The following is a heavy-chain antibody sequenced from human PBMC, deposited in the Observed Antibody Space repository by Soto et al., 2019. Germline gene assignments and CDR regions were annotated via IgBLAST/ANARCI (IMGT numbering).Heavy chain of an antibody. D-gene: IGHD2-15*01. CDR3: ARVRGGGSEYFFDY. CDR1: GYTFTRYN. Sequence: ASVKVSCKASGYTFTRYNVHWVRQAPAQGLEWMAIINPSGGTTYYVQKFEGRVTLTTDTSTSTVYMELSSLRSDDTAVYYCARVRGGGSEYFFDYWGQGTLVTVSS. CDR2: INPSGGTT. J-gene: IGHJ4*02. V-gene: IGHV1-46*01.